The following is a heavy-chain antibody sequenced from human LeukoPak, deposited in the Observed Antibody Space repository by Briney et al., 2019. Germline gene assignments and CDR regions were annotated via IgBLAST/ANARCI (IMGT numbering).Heavy chain of an antibody. V-gene: IGHV3-74*01. CDR2: INRDGSSR. J-gene: IGHJ4*02. Sequence: GGSLRLSCVASGFTFRSYWMHWVRHVPGKGLVWVSRINRDGSSRSYADSVEGRFTISRDNAKNTLFLQMNSLRVDDTAVYYCTREVSGSSYFDYWGQGTLVTVSS. D-gene: IGHD1-26*01. CDR1: GFTFRSYW. CDR3: TREVSGSSYFDY.